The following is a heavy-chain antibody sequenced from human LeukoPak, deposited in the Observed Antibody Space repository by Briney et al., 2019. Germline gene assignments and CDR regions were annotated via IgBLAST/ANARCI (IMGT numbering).Heavy chain of an antibody. CDR3: ARVAQTFYYDSTGELDY. Sequence: PGGSLRLSCAASGFSFSSYALHWVRQAPGKGLEWVAVTSYDGSHKYYADSVKGRFTISRDNSKNTLYLQMNSLRAEDTAVYYCARVAQTFYYDSTGELDYWGQGTLVTVSS. CDR2: TSYDGSHK. J-gene: IGHJ4*02. CDR1: GFSFSSYA. D-gene: IGHD3-22*01. V-gene: IGHV3-30*04.